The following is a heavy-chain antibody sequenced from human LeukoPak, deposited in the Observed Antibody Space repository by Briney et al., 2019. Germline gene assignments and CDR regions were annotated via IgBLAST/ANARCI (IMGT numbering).Heavy chain of an antibody. CDR3: AREHYDVLTGYHFDY. CDR2: ISSSGTTI. D-gene: IGHD3-9*01. V-gene: IGHV3-48*03. J-gene: IGHJ4*02. Sequence: GGSLRLSCAASGFTFSSYEVNWVRQAPGKGLEWVSYISSSGTTIYYADSVKGRFTISRDNAKNSLYLQMNSLRAEDTAVYYCAREHYDVLTGYHFDYWGQGTLVTVSS. CDR1: GFTFSSYE.